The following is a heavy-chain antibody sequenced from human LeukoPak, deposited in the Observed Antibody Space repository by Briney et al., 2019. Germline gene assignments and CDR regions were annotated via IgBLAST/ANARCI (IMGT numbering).Heavy chain of an antibody. CDR3: ARVYGGRYVFDY. J-gene: IGHJ4*02. CDR1: GFTFSSYA. D-gene: IGHD2-15*01. V-gene: IGHV3-30*04. CDR2: ISYDGSNK. Sequence: PGRSLRLSCAASGFTFSSYAMQWVRQAPGKGLEWVAVISYDGSNKYYADSVKGRFTISRDNSKNTLYLQMNSLRAEDTAVYYCARVYGGRYVFDYWGQGTLVTVSS.